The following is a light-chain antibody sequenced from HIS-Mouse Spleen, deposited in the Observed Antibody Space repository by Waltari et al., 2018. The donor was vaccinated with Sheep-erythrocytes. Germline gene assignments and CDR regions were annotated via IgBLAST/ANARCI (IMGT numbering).Light chain of an antibody. J-gene: IGLJ2*01. CDR3: CSYAGSYTLV. V-gene: IGLV3-1*01. Sequence: SSELTQPPSVSVSPGQTASITCSGDKLGDKYACWYQQKPGQSPVLVIYQDTKRPSGIPERFSGSNSGNTATLTISGTQAEDEADYYCCSYAGSYTLVFGGGTKLTVL. CDR1: KLGDKY. CDR2: QDT.